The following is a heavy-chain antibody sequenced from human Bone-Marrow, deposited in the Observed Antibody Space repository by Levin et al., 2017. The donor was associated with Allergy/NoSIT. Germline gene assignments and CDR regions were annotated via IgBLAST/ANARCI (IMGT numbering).Heavy chain of an antibody. D-gene: IGHD3-16*01. V-gene: IGHV3-74*01. CDR2: IDTDGGRT. CDR1: GFTFISHW. J-gene: IGHJ6*02. CDR3: ARELAYTNYFGMDV. Sequence: GESLKISCAASGFTFISHWMHWVRQAPGKGLVWLARIDTDGGRTSYADSVKGRFTISRDNAKNTIYLHVNSLRAEDTAVYYCARELAYTNYFGMDVWGQGTTVTVSS.